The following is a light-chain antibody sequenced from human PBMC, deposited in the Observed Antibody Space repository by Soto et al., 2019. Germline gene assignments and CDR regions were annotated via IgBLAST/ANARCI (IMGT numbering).Light chain of an antibody. CDR1: SSDVGGYNY. J-gene: IGLJ1*01. CDR2: DVS. V-gene: IGLV2-14*01. CDR3: SSYTTSNTRQIV. Sequence: VLTQPASVSGSPGQSITISCTGTSSDVGGYNYVSWYQQHPGKAPKFMIYDVSNRPSGVSNRFSGSKSGNTASLTISGLQAEGEADYYCSSYTTSNTRQIVFGTGTKVTVL.